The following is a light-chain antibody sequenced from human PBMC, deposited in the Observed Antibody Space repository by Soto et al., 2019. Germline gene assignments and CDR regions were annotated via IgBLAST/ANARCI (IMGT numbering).Light chain of an antibody. J-gene: IGKJ1*01. CDR2: VAS. CDR1: QSLMSAY. V-gene: IGKV3-20*01. Sequence: EIVLTQSPGTLSLYPGEGATLSCRASQSLMSAYLAWYQQKPGQPPRLLIYVASTRAPGIPDRFSGSGSGTDFTLAIRSLEPEDFAVYYCQQYCRSRTFGQGTKV. CDR3: QQYCRSRT.